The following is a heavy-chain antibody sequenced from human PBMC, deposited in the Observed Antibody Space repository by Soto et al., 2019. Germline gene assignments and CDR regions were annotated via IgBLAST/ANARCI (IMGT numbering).Heavy chain of an antibody. CDR1: YASISSLGCY. CDR2: IHYSGGT. Sequence: SQLLSDTCTVSYASISSLGCYWNFKSQHPWKGLEWIGYIHYSGGTYYNPSLKSRVTISLDTSKNQFSLKLTSVTAADTAVYFCAKTMTRTIDYWGQGTLVTVSS. V-gene: IGHV4-31*03. CDR3: AKTMTRTIDY. D-gene: IGHD4-17*01. J-gene: IGHJ4*02.